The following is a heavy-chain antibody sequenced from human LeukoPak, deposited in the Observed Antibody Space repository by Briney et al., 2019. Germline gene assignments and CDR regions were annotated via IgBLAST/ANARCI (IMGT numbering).Heavy chain of an antibody. J-gene: IGHJ2*01. D-gene: IGHD3-22*01. CDR3: ATVLYDSSGCPLRPPPYWYFDL. CDR1: GGSLSSTSYY. Sequence: SETLSLTCTVSGGSLSSTSYYWGWIRQPPGKGLEWLGSIYYSGSTNYNPSLKSGVTISVDTSKNQFSLKLSSVTAAVTGVYYCATVLYDSSGCPLRPPPYWYFDLWGRGTLVTVSS. V-gene: IGHV4-39*07. CDR2: IYYSGST.